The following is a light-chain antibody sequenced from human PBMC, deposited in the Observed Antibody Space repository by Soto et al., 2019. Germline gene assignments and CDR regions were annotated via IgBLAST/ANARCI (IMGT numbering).Light chain of an antibody. CDR3: QQYCTNVA. J-gene: IGKJ5*01. V-gene: IGKV4-1*01. Sequence: DVVLTQSPDSQAATLGERAPINCKSSQSVLYSSNNENYLAWYQQKPGQPPKLLIYRASTRESGVPDRFSGSGSGTDFTLTISSLQAEDVAVYYCQQYCTNVAFGQGTRLEI. CDR2: RAS. CDR1: QSVLYSSNNENY.